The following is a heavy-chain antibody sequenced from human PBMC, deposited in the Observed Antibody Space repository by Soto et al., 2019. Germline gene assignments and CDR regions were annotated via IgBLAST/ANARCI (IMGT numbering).Heavy chain of an antibody. CDR2: IYPGDSDT. V-gene: IGHV5-51*01. CDR3: ARSKTAMGDYDYYGMDV. J-gene: IGHJ6*02. D-gene: IGHD5-18*01. Sequence: GESLKISCKGSGYSFTSYWIGWVRQMPGKGLEWMGIIYPGDSDTRYSPSFQGQVTISADKSISTAYLQWSSLKASDTAMYYCARSKTAMGDYDYYGMDVWGQGTTVTVSS. CDR1: GYSFTSYW.